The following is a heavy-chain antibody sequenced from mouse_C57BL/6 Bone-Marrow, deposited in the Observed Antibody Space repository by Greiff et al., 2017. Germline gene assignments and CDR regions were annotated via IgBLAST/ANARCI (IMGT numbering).Heavy chain of an antibody. CDR1: GYTFTEYT. CDR2: FYPGSGSI. Sequence: VKLQQSGAELVKPGASVKLSCKASGYTFTEYTIHWVKQRSGQGLEWIGWFYPGSGSIKYNEKFKDKATLTADKSSSTAYMELSRLTSEDSAVYFCARHEGEAYYGSSPWFAYWGQGTLVTVSA. CDR3: ARHEGEAYYGSSPWFAY. D-gene: IGHD1-1*01. V-gene: IGHV1-62-2*01. J-gene: IGHJ3*01.